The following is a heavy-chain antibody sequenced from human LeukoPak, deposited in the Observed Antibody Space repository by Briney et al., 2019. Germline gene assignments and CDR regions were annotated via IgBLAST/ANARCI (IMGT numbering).Heavy chain of an antibody. J-gene: IGHJ4*02. CDR1: GFTFTSYA. CDR3: AKDRIGLRLTDY. CDR2: ISGSGGST. D-gene: IGHD5-12*01. Sequence: GGSLRLSCAASGFTFTSYAMSWVRQAPGKGLEWVLAISGSGGSTYYADSVKGRFTISRDNSQNTLYLQMNSLRAEDTAVYFCAKDRIGLRLTDYWGQGTLVTVSS. V-gene: IGHV3-23*01.